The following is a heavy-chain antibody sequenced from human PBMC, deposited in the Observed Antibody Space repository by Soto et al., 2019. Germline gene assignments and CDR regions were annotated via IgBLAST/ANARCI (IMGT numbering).Heavy chain of an antibody. D-gene: IGHD3-10*01. J-gene: IGHJ5*02. CDR3: ARDQYYYGSGMGS. Sequence: SETLSLTCTVSGGSISSGGYYWSWIRQHPGKDLEWIGYIYYSGSTYYNPSLKSRVTISVDTSKNQFSLKLSSVTAVDTAVYYCARDQYYYGSGMGSWGQGTLVTVSS. V-gene: IGHV4-31*03. CDR1: GGSISSGGYY. CDR2: IYYSGST.